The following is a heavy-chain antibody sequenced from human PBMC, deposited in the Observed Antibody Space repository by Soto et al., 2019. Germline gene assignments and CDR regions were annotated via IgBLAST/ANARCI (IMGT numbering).Heavy chain of an antibody. CDR2: IYYSGST. CDR3: ARYCSSVTCHRFAP. D-gene: IGHD2-2*01. V-gene: IGHV4-61*01. Sequence: SETLSLTCTVSGGSVSSVSYYWSWIRQPPGKGLEWIGYIYYSGSTNYNPSLKSRVTMSVDTSKNQFSLKLSSVTAPDTAVYYCARYCSSVTCHRFAPWGQGTLVTVSS. CDR1: GGSVSSVSYY. J-gene: IGHJ5*02.